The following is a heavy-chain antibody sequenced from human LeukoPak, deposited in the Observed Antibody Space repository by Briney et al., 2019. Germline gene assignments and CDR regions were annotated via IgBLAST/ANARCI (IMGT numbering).Heavy chain of an antibody. V-gene: IGHV3-33*01. D-gene: IGHD6-13*01. J-gene: IGHJ4*02. CDR2: ILSDGSKE. CDR1: GFTFSSYG. CDR3: ARDLYSSSWSSYYFDY. Sequence: GGSLRLSCAASGFTFSSYGMHWVRQAPGKGLEWVAVILSDGSKEFYTDSVKGRFTISRDNAKNSLYLQMNSLSAEDTAVYYCARDLYSSSWSSYYFDYWGQGTLVTVSS.